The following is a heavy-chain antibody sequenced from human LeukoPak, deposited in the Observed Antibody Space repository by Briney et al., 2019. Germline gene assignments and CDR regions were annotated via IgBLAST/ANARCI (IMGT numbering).Heavy chain of an antibody. D-gene: IGHD4-17*01. J-gene: IGHJ4*02. Sequence: SETLSLTCTVSGGSISSYYWSWIRQPPGKGLEWIGSIYYSRSTYYNPSLKSRVTISVDTSKNQFSLKLSSVTAADTAVYYCARVPTVTFFDYWGQGTLVTVSS. V-gene: IGHV4-39*01. CDR3: ARVPTVTFFDY. CDR2: IYYSRST. CDR1: GGSISSYY.